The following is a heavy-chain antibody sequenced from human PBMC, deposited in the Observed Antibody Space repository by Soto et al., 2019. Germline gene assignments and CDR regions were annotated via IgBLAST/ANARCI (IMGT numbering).Heavy chain of an antibody. J-gene: IGHJ6*02. CDR1: SYSFSDFW. Sequence: GESLKISCXASSYSFSDFWIAWVRQTPGKGLEWMGAIFPPDSDTRYSPSFEGQVTISVDTSITTAYLEWSSLRASDTAIYYCARNEPSTILGVVLTAGMDVWGPGTTVTVSS. CDR3: ARNEPSTILGVVLTAGMDV. CDR2: IFPPDSDT. D-gene: IGHD3-3*01. V-gene: IGHV5-51*01.